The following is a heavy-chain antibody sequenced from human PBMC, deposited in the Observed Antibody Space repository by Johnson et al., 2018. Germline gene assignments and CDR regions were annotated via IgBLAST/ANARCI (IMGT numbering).Heavy chain of an antibody. J-gene: IGHJ3*02. V-gene: IGHV4-59*01. Sequence: QVQLQESGPGLVKPSETLSLTCTVSGGSISSYYWSWIRQPPGKGLEWIGYIYYSGSTNYNPSLKSRVTISVDTSKNQFSLKRSSVTAADTAVYYCARAGRRTVGAFDIWGQGTMVTVSS. CDR1: GGSISSYY. CDR2: IYYSGST. D-gene: IGHD4-23*01. CDR3: ARAGRRTVGAFDI.